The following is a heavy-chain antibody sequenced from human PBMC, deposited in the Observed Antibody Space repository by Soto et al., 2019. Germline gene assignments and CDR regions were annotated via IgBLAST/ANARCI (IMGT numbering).Heavy chain of an antibody. J-gene: IGHJ5*02. Sequence: EVQLVESGGGLVQPGRSLRLSCAASGFTFDDYAMHWVRQAPGKGLEGVSGISWNSGSIGYADSVKGRFTISRDNAKNSLYLQMNSLRAEDTALYYCAKDSSPAAGTRKNWFDPWGQGTLVTVSS. D-gene: IGHD6-13*01. CDR1: GFTFDDYA. V-gene: IGHV3-9*01. CDR2: ISWNSGSI. CDR3: AKDSSPAAGTRKNWFDP.